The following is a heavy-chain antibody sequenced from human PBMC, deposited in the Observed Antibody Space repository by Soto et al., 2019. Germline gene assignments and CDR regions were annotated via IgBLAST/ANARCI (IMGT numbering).Heavy chain of an antibody. Sequence: EVQLLESGGGLVQPGGYLRLSCAASGFTFSTYAMSWVRQAPGKGVDWVSTISRTTGNTYYADSVKGRFTISRDNSKNTLYLQMNTLRAEDTAVYYCAKDPDNSDWYFSSWGQGTLVTVSS. CDR1: GFTFSTYA. D-gene: IGHD6-19*01. CDR2: ISRTTGNT. J-gene: IGHJ4*02. CDR3: AKDPDNSDWYFSS. V-gene: IGHV3-23*01.